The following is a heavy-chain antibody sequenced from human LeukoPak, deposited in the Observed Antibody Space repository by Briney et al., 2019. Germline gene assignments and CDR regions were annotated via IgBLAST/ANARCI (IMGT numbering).Heavy chain of an antibody. CDR1: GYTFTGYY. D-gene: IGHD3-10*01. CDR2: INPNSGGT. Sequence: ASVKVSCKASGYTFTGYYMHWVRQAPGQGLEWMGRINPNSGGTNYAQKFHGRVTMTSDTAISTTYMDLSKLRSDDTAVYYCASPLGYYGSGQGVDSWGQGTLVTVSS. CDR3: ASPLGYYGSGQGVDS. J-gene: IGHJ4*02. V-gene: IGHV1-2*06.